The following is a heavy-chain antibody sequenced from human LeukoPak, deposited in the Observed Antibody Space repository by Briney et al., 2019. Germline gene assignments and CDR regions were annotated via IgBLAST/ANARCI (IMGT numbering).Heavy chain of an antibody. V-gene: IGHV3-21*01. J-gene: IGHJ6*03. D-gene: IGHD6-13*01. CDR3: ASDVRPEAAAEGYYYYYYMDV. Sequence: GRSQRLFCGSSGLTYSIYNMHGVPQAPRKGLEWVSSIRSSSSYIYYADSVKGRFTISRDNAKNSLYLQMNSLRAEDTAVYYCASDVRPEAAAEGYYYYYYMDVWGKGTTVTVSS. CDR2: IRSSSSYI. CDR1: GLTYSIYN.